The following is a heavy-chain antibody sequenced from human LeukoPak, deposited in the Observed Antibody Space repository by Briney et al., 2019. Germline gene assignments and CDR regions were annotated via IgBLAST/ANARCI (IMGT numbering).Heavy chain of an antibody. CDR3: ARFAYYDILTGHFDYYYMDV. Sequence: PSETLSLTCAVYGGSFSGYYWSWIRQPPGKGLEWIGEINHSGSTNYNPSLKSRVTISVDTSKNQFSLKLSSVTAADTAVYYCARFAYYDILTGHFDYYYMDVWGKGTTVTVSS. J-gene: IGHJ6*03. V-gene: IGHV4-34*01. CDR2: INHSGST. D-gene: IGHD3-9*01. CDR1: GGSFSGYY.